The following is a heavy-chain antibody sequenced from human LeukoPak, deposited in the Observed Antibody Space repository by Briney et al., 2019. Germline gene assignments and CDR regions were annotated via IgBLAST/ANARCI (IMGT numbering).Heavy chain of an antibody. Sequence: ASVKVSCKASGYTFTGYYMHWVRQAPGQGLEWMGWINPNSGGTNYAQKFQGRVTMTRDTSISTAYMELSSLRSEDTAVYYCARGSGYPGYYYYMDVWGKGTTVTISS. D-gene: IGHD3-3*01. V-gene: IGHV1-2*02. CDR1: GYTFTGYY. CDR2: INPNSGGT. CDR3: ARGSGYPGYYYYMDV. J-gene: IGHJ6*03.